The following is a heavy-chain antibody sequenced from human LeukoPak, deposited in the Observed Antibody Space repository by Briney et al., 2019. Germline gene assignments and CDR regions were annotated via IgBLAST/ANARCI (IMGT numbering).Heavy chain of an antibody. V-gene: IGHV3-23*01. CDR2: ISGGGEDT. CDR3: AKPRAMTTGVGRYFDL. J-gene: IGHJ2*01. CDR1: GLTFTSHA. D-gene: IGHD1-1*01. Sequence: GGSLRLSCSASGLTFTSHAMSWIRPAPGKGLEWVSAISGGGEDTYYPDSVKGRFTISRDNSKNTLYLQMNSMRAEDTAIYYCAKPRAMTTGVGRYFDLWGRGTLVTVSS.